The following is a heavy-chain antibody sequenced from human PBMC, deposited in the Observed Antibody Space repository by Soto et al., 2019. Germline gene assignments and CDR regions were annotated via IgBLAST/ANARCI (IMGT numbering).Heavy chain of an antibody. CDR2: ISSSGRTI. CDR3: AVDPREYYFDY. CDR1: GFTFSDYY. J-gene: IGHJ4*02. V-gene: IGHV3-11*01. Sequence: QVQLVESGGGLVKPGGSLRLSCAASGFTFSDYYMSWIRQAPGKGLEWVSYISSSGRTIYYEDSVKGRFTISRDNAKSSLYLEMNGLRAEDTAVYYGAVDPREYYFDYWGQGTLVTVSS.